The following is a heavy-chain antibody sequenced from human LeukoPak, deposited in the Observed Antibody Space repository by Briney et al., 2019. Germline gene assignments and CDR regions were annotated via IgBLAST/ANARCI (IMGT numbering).Heavy chain of an antibody. V-gene: IGHV1-8*01. CDR1: GYTFTSYD. Sequence: ASVKVSCKASGYTFTSYDINWVRQATEQGLEWMGWMNPNSGNTGYAQKFQGRVTMTRNTSISTAYMELSSLRSEDTAVYYCARGLKSSSSWYPLRYYYYYMDVWGKGTTVTVSS. CDR2: MNPNSGNT. CDR3: ARGLKSSSSWYPLRYYYYYMDV. J-gene: IGHJ6*03. D-gene: IGHD6-13*01.